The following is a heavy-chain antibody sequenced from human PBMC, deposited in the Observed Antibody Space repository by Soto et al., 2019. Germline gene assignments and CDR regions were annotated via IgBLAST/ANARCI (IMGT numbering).Heavy chain of an antibody. CDR3: ASPTFGGVIVQ. Sequence: SLIYTVSFGSSSSRSYYWGWILQPPGKGLEWIGSIYYSGSTYYNPSLKSRVTISVDTSKNQFSLKLSSVTAADTAVYYCASPTFGGVIVQWGQGTLVTVSS. V-gene: IGHV4-39*01. CDR1: FGSSSSRSYY. D-gene: IGHD3-16*02. CDR2: IYYSGST. J-gene: IGHJ4*02.